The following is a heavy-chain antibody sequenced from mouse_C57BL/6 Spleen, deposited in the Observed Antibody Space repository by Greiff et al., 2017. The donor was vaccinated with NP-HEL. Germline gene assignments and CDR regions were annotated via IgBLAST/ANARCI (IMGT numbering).Heavy chain of an antibody. CDR3: AGSNYDYYAMDY. V-gene: IGHV1-53*01. J-gene: IGHJ4*01. CDR1: GYTFTSYW. Sequence: QVQLQQPGTELVKPGASVKLSCKASGYTFTSYWMHWVKQRPGQGLEWIGNINPSNGGTNHNEKFKSKATLTVDKSSSTAYMQLSSLTSEDSAVYYCAGSNYDYYAMDYWGQGTSVTVSS. CDR2: INPSNGGT. D-gene: IGHD2-5*01.